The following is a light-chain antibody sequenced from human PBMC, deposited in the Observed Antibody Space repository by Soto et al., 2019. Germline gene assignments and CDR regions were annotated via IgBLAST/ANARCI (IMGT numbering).Light chain of an antibody. Sequence: DIQMTQSPSTLSASVGDRVTITCRASQSISRSLAWYQQKPGKAPNLLIFDASSLEGGVPSRFSGSGFGTEFTFTITNLQPADFATYYCQQYSDFLISFGPGTTVDFK. CDR2: DAS. CDR1: QSISRS. CDR3: QQYSDFLIS. J-gene: IGKJ3*01. V-gene: IGKV1-5*01.